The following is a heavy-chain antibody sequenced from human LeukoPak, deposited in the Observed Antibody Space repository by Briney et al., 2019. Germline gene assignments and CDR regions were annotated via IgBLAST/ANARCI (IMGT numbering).Heavy chain of an antibody. CDR3: AGHSGWSSPFDY. V-gene: IGHV4-59*08. Sequence: PSETLSLTCTVSGGSLSRYYWSWIRQPPGKRLEWIGYIFYSGSTNYNPSLKSRVTMSVDKSKNQFSLKLSSVTAADTAVYYCAGHSGWSSPFDYWGQGTLVTVSS. D-gene: IGHD6-19*01. J-gene: IGHJ4*02. CDR2: IFYSGST. CDR1: GGSLSRYY.